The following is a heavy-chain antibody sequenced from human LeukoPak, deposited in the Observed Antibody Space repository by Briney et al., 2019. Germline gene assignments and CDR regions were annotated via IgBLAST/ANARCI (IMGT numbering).Heavy chain of an antibody. D-gene: IGHD1-26*01. J-gene: IGHJ3*02. V-gene: IGHV3-74*01. CDR2: INSDGSST. Sequence: PGPSLRLSCAAAGFTFASPWAHCVRQAPGKGIVLVSTINSDGSSTSYADSVKGRFTISRDNAKNTLSLQMNSLRAEDTAVYYCARVGGSNAFDIWGQGTMVIVSS. CDR1: GFTFASPW. CDR3: ARVGGSNAFDI.